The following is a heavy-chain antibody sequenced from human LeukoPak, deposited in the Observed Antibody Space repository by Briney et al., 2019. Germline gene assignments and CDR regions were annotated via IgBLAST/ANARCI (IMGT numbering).Heavy chain of an antibody. Sequence: GGSLRLSCAASGFTFTGYAMSWLRQAPGKGLEFVSAISGDAANTYSADSVKGRFTISRDNSKNTLYLQMNSLRAEDTAVYYCAKEMLSTWYGGYYFDYWGQGTLVTVSS. D-gene: IGHD6-13*01. CDR2: ISGDAANT. CDR1: GFTFTGYA. J-gene: IGHJ4*02. CDR3: AKEMLSTWYGGYYFDY. V-gene: IGHV3-23*01.